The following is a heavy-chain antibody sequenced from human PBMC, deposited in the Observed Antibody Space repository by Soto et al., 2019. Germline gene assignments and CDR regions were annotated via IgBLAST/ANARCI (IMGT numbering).Heavy chain of an antibody. D-gene: IGHD2-21*02. J-gene: IGHJ4*01. CDR2: INVNATDI. CDR3: VKEMGPCGDWSHYFDF. Sequence: HPGGSLRLSCSGSGFTFDHYTIHWVRQAPGRGLEFVSAINVNATDIFYAESVKGRFSISRDNSKNTVYLLMNSLIYEDTAVYYFVKEMGPCGDWSHYFDFWG. CDR1: GFTFDHYT. V-gene: IGHV3-64D*06.